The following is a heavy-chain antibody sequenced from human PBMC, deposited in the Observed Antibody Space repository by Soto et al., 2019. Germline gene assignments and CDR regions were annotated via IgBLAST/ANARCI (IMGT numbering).Heavy chain of an antibody. V-gene: IGHV1-69*13. Sequence: ASVKVSCKASGGTFSSYAISWVRQAPGQGLEWMGGIIPIFGTANYAQKFQGRVTITADESTSTAYMELSSLRSEDTAVYYCASPSRGGRPYYYGMDVWGQGTTVTVSS. J-gene: IGHJ6*02. CDR1: GGTFSSYA. D-gene: IGHD2-15*01. CDR2: IIPIFGTA. CDR3: ASPSRGGRPYYYGMDV.